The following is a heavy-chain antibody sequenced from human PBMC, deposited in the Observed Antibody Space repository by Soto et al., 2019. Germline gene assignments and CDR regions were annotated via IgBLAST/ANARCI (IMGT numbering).Heavy chain of an antibody. CDR3: ALWLGHINTAVFRSGPLDL. CDR1: GYTFTTYC. V-gene: IGHV1-46*03. J-gene: IGHJ1*01. D-gene: IGHD3-3*01. CDR2: INPSGGGT. Sequence: GASVKVSCKASGYTFTTYCIHWVRQAPGQGLEWVGIINPSGGGTSYAQNFQGRLTMAADTSTTTAYMELSGLTSEDTAIYYCALWLGHINTAVFRSGPLDLWGHGTPVTLYS.